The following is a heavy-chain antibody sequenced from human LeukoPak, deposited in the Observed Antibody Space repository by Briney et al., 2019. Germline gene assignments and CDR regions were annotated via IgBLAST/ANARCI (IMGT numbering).Heavy chain of an antibody. CDR1: GFTFSSYA. D-gene: IGHD5-24*01. CDR2: ISYDGSNK. J-gene: IGHJ4*02. Sequence: GGSLRLSCAASGFTFSSYAMHWVRQAPGKGLEWVAVISYDGSNKYYADSVKGRFTISRDNSKNTLYLQMNSLRAEDTAVYYCARDRGGMATTEPSYYFDYWGQGTLVTVSS. V-gene: IGHV3-30-3*01. CDR3: ARDRGGMATTEPSYYFDY.